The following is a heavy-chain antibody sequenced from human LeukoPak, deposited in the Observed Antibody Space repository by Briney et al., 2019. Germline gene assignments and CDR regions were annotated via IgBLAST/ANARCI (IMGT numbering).Heavy chain of an antibody. CDR2: IRYDGSNK. CDR1: GFTFSSYG. D-gene: IGHD2-2*02. V-gene: IGHV3-30*02. J-gene: IGHJ4*02. Sequence: GGSLRLSCAASGFTFSSYGMHWVRQAPGKGLEWVAFIRYDGSNKYYADSVKGRFTISRDNSKNTLYLQMNSLRAEDTAVYYCAKDLRDCSSTSCYIWRTEFDYWGQGTLVTVSS. CDR3: AKDLRDCSSTSCYIWRTEFDY.